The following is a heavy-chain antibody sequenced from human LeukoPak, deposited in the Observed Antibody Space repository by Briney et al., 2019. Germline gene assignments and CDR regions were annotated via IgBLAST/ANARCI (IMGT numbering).Heavy chain of an antibody. CDR2: IKQDGGEK. Sequence: PGGSLRLSCAASGFTFSSYWMSWVRQAPGKGLEWVANIKQDGGEKYYVDPVKGRFTISRDNAKNSLYLQMNSLGAEDTAVYYCARAPIIVVPGRRPTYFDYWGPGTLVAVSS. V-gene: IGHV3-7*04. CDR1: GFTFSSYW. CDR3: ARAPIIVVPGRRPTYFDY. J-gene: IGHJ4*02. D-gene: IGHD3-22*01.